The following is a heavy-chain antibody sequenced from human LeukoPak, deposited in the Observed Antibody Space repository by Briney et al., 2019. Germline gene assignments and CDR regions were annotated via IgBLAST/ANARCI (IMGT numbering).Heavy chain of an antibody. Sequence: GGSLRLSCAASGFTFSSYGMHWVRQAPGKGLEWVAFIRYDGSNKYYADSVKGRFTISRDNSKNTLYLQMNSLRAEDTAVYYCAKDVQSIVVVPAAPDYWGQGTLVTVSS. V-gene: IGHV3-30*02. CDR2: IRYDGSNK. CDR3: AKDVQSIVVVPAAPDY. D-gene: IGHD2-2*01. CDR1: GFTFSSYG. J-gene: IGHJ4*02.